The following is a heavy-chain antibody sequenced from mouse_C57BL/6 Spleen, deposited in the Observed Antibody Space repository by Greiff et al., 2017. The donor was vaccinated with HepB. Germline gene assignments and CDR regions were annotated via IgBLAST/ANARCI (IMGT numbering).Heavy chain of an antibody. V-gene: IGHV14-3*01. CDR2: IDPANGNT. Sequence: VQLKESVAELVRPGASVKLSCTASGFNIKNTYMHWVKQRPEQGLEWIGRIDPANGNTKYAPKFQGKATITADTSSNTAYLQLSSLTSEDTAIYYCARHYDYDVNAMDYWGQGTSVTISS. CDR1: GFNIKNTY. CDR3: ARHYDYDVNAMDY. J-gene: IGHJ4*01. D-gene: IGHD2-4*01.